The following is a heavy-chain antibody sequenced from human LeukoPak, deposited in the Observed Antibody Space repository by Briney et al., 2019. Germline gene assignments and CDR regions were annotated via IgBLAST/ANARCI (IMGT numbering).Heavy chain of an antibody. D-gene: IGHD2-2*01. V-gene: IGHV3-23*01. J-gene: IGHJ3*01. Sequence: GGSLRLSCAASGFTVKNYAMTWVRQAPGKGLEWVSIISGNGATTYYGDSVQGRFIVSRDNSRPTMYLQMNRLRVEDTAVYYCVRKEAQHLAFLLGAFDVWGQGTTVTVSS. CDR1: GFTVKNYA. CDR3: VRKEAQHLAFLLGAFDV. CDR2: ISGNGATT.